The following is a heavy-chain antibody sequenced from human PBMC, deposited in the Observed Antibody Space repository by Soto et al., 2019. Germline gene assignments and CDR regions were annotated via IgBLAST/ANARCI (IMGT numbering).Heavy chain of an antibody. J-gene: IGHJ4*02. CDR3: ATLIKMYYDDSSGYSQDY. Sequence: GGSLRLSSAASRFKFSDYSMNWVRQAPGKGLEGVSSISPRSAYIHYADAVKGRFIISRDDGKNALILQMNSLRAEDTAVYYCATLIKMYYDDSSGYSQDYWCQGTLVTVSS. V-gene: IGHV3-21*01. CDR2: ISPRSAYI. D-gene: IGHD3-22*01. CDR1: RFKFSDYS.